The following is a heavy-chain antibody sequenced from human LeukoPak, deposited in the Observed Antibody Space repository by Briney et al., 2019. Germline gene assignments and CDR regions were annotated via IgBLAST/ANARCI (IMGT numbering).Heavy chain of an antibody. CDR1: GYTFTDYY. CDR3: ARGTLIRLGELSLGNY. Sequence: ASVKVSCKASGYTFTDYYMHWVRQAPGQGLEWMGWINPNSGGTNYAQKFQGRVTMTRDTSISTAYMELSRLRSDDTAVYYCARGTLIRLGELSLGNYWGQGTLVTVSS. CDR2: INPNSGGT. V-gene: IGHV1-2*02. D-gene: IGHD3-16*02. J-gene: IGHJ4*02.